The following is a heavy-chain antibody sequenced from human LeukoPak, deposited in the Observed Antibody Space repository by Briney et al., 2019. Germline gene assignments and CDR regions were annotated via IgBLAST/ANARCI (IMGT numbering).Heavy chain of an antibody. D-gene: IGHD4-17*01. CDR1: GGSMNSHY. CDR3: ARDGARLTGTSGMDV. J-gene: IGHJ6*02. V-gene: IGHV4-59*11. Sequence: PSETLSLTCAVSGGSMNSHYWSWIRQPPGKGLQWIGFIHSNGHSDQNPSLRSRATISLDTSKNQFSLRLSSVTVTDTAVYYCARDGARLTGTSGMDVWGHGTTVTVSS. CDR2: IHSNGHS.